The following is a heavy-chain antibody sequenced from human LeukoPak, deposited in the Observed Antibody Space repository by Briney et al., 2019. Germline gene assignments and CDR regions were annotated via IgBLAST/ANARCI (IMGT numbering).Heavy chain of an antibody. CDR1: VYTFSRYY. CDR3: ARSYFYESSAYSPGF. V-gene: IGHV1-46*01. Sequence: ASVRVSCKASVYTFSRYYMHWVRRAPGQGLEWMGIINPSGGATIYAHKFRGRVSMTRDTSTSTVYMELSSLRSEDTAVYYCARSYFYESSAYSPGFWGQGTLVTVSS. J-gene: IGHJ4*02. D-gene: IGHD3-22*01. CDR2: INPSGGAT.